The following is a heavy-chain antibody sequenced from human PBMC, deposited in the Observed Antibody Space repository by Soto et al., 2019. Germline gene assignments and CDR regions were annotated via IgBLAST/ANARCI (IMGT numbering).Heavy chain of an antibody. CDR2: INHSGST. V-gene: IGHV4-34*01. CDR3: ASRLQQPVFYWFDP. Sequence: QVQLQQWGAGLLKPSETLSLTCAVYGGSFSGYYWSWIRQPPGKGLEWIGEINHSGSTNYNPSLKSRVTISVDTSKNQFSLKLSSVTAADTAVYYCASRLQQPVFYWFDPWGQGTLVTVSS. J-gene: IGHJ5*02. D-gene: IGHD6-13*01. CDR1: GGSFSGYY.